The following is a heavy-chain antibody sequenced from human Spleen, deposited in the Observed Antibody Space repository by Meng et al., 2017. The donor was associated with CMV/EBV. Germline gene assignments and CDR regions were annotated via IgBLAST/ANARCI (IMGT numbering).Heavy chain of an antibody. Sequence: SGFTFSSYAMHWVRQAPGKGLEWVAVISYDGSNKYYADSVKGRFTISRDNSKNTLYLQMNSLRAEDTAVYYCARGEYQLLGLGAFDIWGQGTMVTVSS. V-gene: IGHV3-30*04. D-gene: IGHD2-2*01. CDR3: ARGEYQLLGLGAFDI. CDR1: GFTFSSYA. J-gene: IGHJ3*02. CDR2: ISYDGSNK.